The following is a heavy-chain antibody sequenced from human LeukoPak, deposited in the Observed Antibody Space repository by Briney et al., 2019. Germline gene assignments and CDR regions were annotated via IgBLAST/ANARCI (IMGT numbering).Heavy chain of an antibody. CDR2: INQDASEK. CDR1: GFTFSSYW. D-gene: IGHD4-17*01. J-gene: IGHJ3*01. CDR3: TTYSAFDV. Sequence: GGSLRLSCASSGFTFSSYWMKWIRQAPGKGLEWVASINQDASEKHLVDSVKGRFTISRDNAKNSVLLQMNSLRVEDTAVYYCTTYSAFDVWGQGTMVTVS. V-gene: IGHV3-7*05.